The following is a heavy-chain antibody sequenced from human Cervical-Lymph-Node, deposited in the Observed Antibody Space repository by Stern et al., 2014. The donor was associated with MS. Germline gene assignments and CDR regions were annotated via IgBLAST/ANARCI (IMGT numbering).Heavy chain of an antibody. Sequence: VQLVESGGGVVQPGGSLTLSCAASGFSLSNHNMHWVRQAPGKGLEWVTIISFDGSKKSYADSVMGRFTVSRDNSENPLFLHMNSLRAEDTAVYYCAKDDRWSFDYWGQGTLVAVSS. CDR1: GFSLSNHN. J-gene: IGHJ4*02. CDR2: ISFDGSKK. D-gene: IGHD2-15*01. V-gene: IGHV3-30*18. CDR3: AKDDRWSFDY.